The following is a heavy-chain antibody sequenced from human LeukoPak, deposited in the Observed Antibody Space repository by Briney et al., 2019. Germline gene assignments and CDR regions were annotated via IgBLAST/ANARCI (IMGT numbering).Heavy chain of an antibody. CDR3: AKETRGSNSDY. D-gene: IGHD6-13*01. V-gene: IGHV3-30*02. CDR1: GFTFSSSG. J-gene: IGHJ4*02. Sequence: EGSLRLSCAASGFTFSSSGMHWVRQAPGKGLEWVAFISYDGSNRYYADSVKGRFTISRDNSKNTLYLQMNSLRAEDTAVYYCAKETRGSNSDYWGQGTLVTVSS. CDR2: ISYDGSNR.